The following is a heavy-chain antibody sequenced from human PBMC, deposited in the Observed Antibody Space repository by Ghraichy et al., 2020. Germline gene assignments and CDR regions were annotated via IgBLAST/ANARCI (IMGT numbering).Heavy chain of an antibody. CDR1: GFTFSSYA. Sequence: GGSLRLSCAASGFTFSSYAMHWVRQAPGKGLEWVAVISYDGSNKYYADSVKGRFTISRDNSKNTLYLQMNSLRAEDTAVYYCARDSLIRPVVVAAQFDYWGQGTLVTVSS. D-gene: IGHD2-15*01. CDR2: ISYDGSNK. V-gene: IGHV3-30-3*01. J-gene: IGHJ4*02. CDR3: ARDSLIRPVVVAAQFDY.